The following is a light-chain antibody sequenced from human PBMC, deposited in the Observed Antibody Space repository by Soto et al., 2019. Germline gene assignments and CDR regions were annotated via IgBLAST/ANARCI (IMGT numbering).Light chain of an antibody. CDR1: QGIRNE. V-gene: IGKV1-17*01. Sequence: DIQMTQFPSSLSASVGDRVTITCRASQGIRNEAWYQQKPGKAPKRLIYAASSLQSGVPSRFSGSGSGTEFTLAISSLQPEDFATFYCLQHSTYPLTFGQGTKVEIK. J-gene: IGKJ1*01. CDR3: LQHSTYPLT. CDR2: AAS.